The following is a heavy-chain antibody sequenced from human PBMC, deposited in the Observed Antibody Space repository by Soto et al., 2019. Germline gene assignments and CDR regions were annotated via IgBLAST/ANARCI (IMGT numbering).Heavy chain of an antibody. Sequence: GGSLRLSCAASGFTFSSYWMHWVRQAPGKGLVWVSRIDSDGSSTTYADSVKGRFTISRDNAKNTLYLQMNSLRAEDTAVYYCARYSRSSAGYYFGMDVWGQVTTVTFSS. CDR1: GFTFSSYW. J-gene: IGHJ6*02. CDR2: IDSDGSST. D-gene: IGHD6-6*01. V-gene: IGHV3-74*01. CDR3: ARYSRSSAGYYFGMDV.